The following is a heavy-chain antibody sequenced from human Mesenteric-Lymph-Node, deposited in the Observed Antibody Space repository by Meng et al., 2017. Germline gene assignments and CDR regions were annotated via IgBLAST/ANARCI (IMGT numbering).Heavy chain of an antibody. V-gene: IGHV3-23*01. J-gene: IGHJ5*02. CDR1: GFTFSSYA. CDR2: ISGSGGST. D-gene: IGHD3-10*01. CDR3: AKEQSSESYYEVGFNWFDP. Sequence: GESLKISCAASGFTFSSYAMSWVRQAPGKGLEWVSAISGSGGSTYYADSVKGRFTISRDNSKNTLYLQMNSLRAEDTAVYYCAKEQSSESYYEVGFNWFDPWGQGTLVTVSS.